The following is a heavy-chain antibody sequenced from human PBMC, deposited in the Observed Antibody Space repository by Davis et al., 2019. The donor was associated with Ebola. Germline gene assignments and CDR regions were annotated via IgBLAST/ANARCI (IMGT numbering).Heavy chain of an antibody. J-gene: IGHJ4*02. CDR1: GYTFTNYG. V-gene: IGHV1-18*04. D-gene: IGHD1-1*01. CDR2: INPHNCNT. CDR3: ARAQVPTTSDH. Sequence: ASVTVSRKASGYTFTNYGITWVRQAPGQGLEWMGWINPHNCNTNYAQNVQGRVIMTSDTATTTAYMEVGSLRSDDTAVYYCARAQVPTTSDHWGQGTLVTVSS.